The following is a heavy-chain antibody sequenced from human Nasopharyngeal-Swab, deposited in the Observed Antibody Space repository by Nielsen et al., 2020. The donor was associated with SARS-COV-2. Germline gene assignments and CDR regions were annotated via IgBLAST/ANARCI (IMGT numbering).Heavy chain of an antibody. CDR3: ARGLSGIVPSPILGLGPYYSYYYMDV. Sequence: WIRQPPGKGLEWIGYFFYNGRTNYNSSLKSRVTISVDTSKNQFSLKLSSVTAADTAVYYCARGLSGIVPSPILGLGPYYSYYYMDVWGKGTTVTVSS. CDR2: FFYNGRT. D-gene: IGHD2-2*01. V-gene: IGHV4-59*12. J-gene: IGHJ6*03.